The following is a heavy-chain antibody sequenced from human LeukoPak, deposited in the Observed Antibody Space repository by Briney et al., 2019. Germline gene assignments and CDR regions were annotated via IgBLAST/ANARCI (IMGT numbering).Heavy chain of an antibody. CDR3: ARLLANVNWYFDL. J-gene: IGHJ2*01. V-gene: IGHV4-39*01. CDR2: IYYSGST. Sequence: SETLSLTCTVSGGSISSSSYYWGWIRQPPGKGLEWIGSIYYSGSTYYNPSLKSRVIISVDTSKNQFSLKLSSVTAADTAVYYCARLLANVNWYFDLWGRGTLVTVSS. CDR1: GGSISSSSYY.